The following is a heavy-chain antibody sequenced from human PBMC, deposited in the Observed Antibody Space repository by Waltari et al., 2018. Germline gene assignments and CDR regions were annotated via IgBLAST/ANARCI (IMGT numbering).Heavy chain of an antibody. D-gene: IGHD1-1*01. V-gene: IGHV4-4*07. J-gene: IGHJ6*03. CDR2: FDTTGKT. Sequence: QVQLQESGPGLVKPSETLSLTCSVSGGSISVYFWNWIRRSAGKGLEWIGRFDTTGKTHYNPSPKSIVTMSGDTSTKQFYLNLRSVTAADTAMYVWVRRDSRYIDDYFYYYMDVWGKGTAVTVSS. CDR1: GGSISVYF. CDR3: VRRDSRYIDDYFYYYMDV.